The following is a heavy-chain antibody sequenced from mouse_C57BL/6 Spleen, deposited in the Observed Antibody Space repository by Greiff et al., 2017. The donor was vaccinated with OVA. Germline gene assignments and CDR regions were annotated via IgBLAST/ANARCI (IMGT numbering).Heavy chain of an antibody. J-gene: IGHJ4*01. Sequence: EVQLVESGGGLVQPKGSLKLSCAASGFTFNTYAMHWVRQPPGKGLEWVARLRSKSSNYASYYADTVKDRFTISRDDSQSMLYLQMNNLKTEDTAMYCGVRDGDGYYEAMDYWGQGTSVTVSS. CDR1: GFTFNTYA. V-gene: IGHV10-3*01. CDR2: LRSKSSNYAS. D-gene: IGHD2-3*01. CDR3: VRDGDGYYEAMDY.